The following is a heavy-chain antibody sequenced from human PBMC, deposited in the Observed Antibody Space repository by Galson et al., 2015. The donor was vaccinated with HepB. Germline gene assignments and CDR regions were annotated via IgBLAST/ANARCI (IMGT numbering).Heavy chain of an antibody. CDR1: GLECNFYW. CDR3: ARARSNGANYHLVFDS. D-gene: IGHD4/OR15-4a*01. CDR2: IKRDSRDK. Sequence: SIRIGCAAYGLECNFYWMTGVGQAPGEGLELVANIKRDSRDKYLAGSVKGRFPISRENAKTSGYRQMNDLRAEDTAVYYCARARSNGANYHLVFDSWGQGALVTLSS. J-gene: IGHJ4*02. V-gene: IGHV3-7*01.